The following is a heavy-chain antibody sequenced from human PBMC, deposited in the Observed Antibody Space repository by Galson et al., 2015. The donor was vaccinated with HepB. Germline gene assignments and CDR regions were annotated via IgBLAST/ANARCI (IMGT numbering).Heavy chain of an antibody. CDR2: TYYRSKWYN. V-gene: IGHV6-1*01. J-gene: IGHJ3*02. CDR1: GDSVSRNSAA. CDR3: AQNYYDSRGYYYDDAFDI. Sequence: CAISGDSVSRNSAAWNWIRQSPSRGLQWLGRTYYRSKWYNDYAVFVKSRMTIKPDTSKNQFSLQLNSMTPEDTAVYYCAQNYYDSRGYYYDDAFDIWGQGTMVTVS. D-gene: IGHD3-22*01.